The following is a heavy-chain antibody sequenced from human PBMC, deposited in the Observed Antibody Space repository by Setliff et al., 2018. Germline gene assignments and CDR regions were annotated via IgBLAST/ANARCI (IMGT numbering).Heavy chain of an antibody. CDR1: GYTFSDNY. D-gene: IGHD2-21*01. V-gene: IGHV1-3*01. CDR2: INAGNGNT. Sequence: ASVKVSCKASGYTFSDNYMHWVRQAPGQRLEWMGWINAGNGNTKYSQEFQGRVTMTTDTSTSTAYVELRSLRSDDTAVYFCARVTYCGGDCYSFDYWGQGTLVTVSS. CDR3: ARVTYCGGDCYSFDY. J-gene: IGHJ4*02.